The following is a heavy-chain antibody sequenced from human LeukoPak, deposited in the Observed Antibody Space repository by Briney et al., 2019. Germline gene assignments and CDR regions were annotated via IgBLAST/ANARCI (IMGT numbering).Heavy chain of an antibody. Sequence: GGSLRLSCAASGFTFSDYYMSWIRQAPGKGLEWVSYISSSSSYTNYADSVKGRFTISRDNAKNSLYLQMNSLRAEDTAVYYCARDRQYYDILTGYYYYGMDVWGQGTTVIVSS. CDR3: ARDRQYYDILTGYYYYGMDV. D-gene: IGHD3-9*01. CDR2: ISSSSSYT. CDR1: GFTFSDYY. J-gene: IGHJ6*02. V-gene: IGHV3-11*05.